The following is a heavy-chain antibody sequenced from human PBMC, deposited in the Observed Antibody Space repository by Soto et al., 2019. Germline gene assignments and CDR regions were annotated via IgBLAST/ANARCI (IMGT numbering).Heavy chain of an antibody. V-gene: IGHV3-23*01. CDR3: AKGPYCSSTSCYSVDAFDI. D-gene: IGHD2-2*02. CDR2: ISGSGGST. CDR1: AFTFSSYA. J-gene: IGHJ3*02. Sequence: PGGSLRLSCAVSAFTFSSYAMSWVRQSPGKGLEWVSAISGSGGSTYYADSVKGRFTISRDNSKNTLYLQMNSLRAEDTAVYYYAKGPYCSSTSCYSVDAFDIWGQGTMVTVSS.